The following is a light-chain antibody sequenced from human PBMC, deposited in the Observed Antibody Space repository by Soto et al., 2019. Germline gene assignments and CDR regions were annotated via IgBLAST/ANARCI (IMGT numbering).Light chain of an antibody. CDR2: GTS. Sequence: EIVMTQSPATLSVSPWERVTLSCRASQTVSSNLAWYQQKPGQAPRLLIYGTSPRATGIPARFSGSGSGTVFTLTISSLQSEDFGVYYCQQYNNWPPRITFGQGTRLEI. J-gene: IGKJ5*01. CDR3: QQYNNWPPRIT. V-gene: IGKV3-15*01. CDR1: QTVSSN.